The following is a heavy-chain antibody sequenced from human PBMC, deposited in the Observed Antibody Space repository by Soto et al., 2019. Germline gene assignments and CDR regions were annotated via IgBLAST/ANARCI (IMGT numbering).Heavy chain of an antibody. D-gene: IGHD1-26*01. CDR1: GGSISSYY. Sequence: SETLSLTCTVSGGSISSYYWSWIRQPPGKGLEWIGYIYYSGSTNYNPSLKSRVTISVDTSKNQFSLKLSSVTAADTAVYYCARAAGGSYFHHYYYYGMDVWGQGITVTVSS. CDR3: ARAAGGSYFHHYYYYGMDV. V-gene: IGHV4-59*01. J-gene: IGHJ6*02. CDR2: IYYSGST.